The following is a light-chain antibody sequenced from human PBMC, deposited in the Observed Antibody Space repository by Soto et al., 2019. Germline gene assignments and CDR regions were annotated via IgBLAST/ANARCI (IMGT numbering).Light chain of an antibody. CDR3: LQYNSHSWT. J-gene: IGKJ1*01. CDR1: QSISSW. Sequence: DIQMTQSPSTLSASVGDRVTITCRASQSISSWLAWYQHKPGKAPKLLIYKASSLESGVPSRFSGSGSGTEFTLTISTPQPEDFASYYCLQYNSHSWTFVQGTKVEIK. CDR2: KAS. V-gene: IGKV1-5*03.